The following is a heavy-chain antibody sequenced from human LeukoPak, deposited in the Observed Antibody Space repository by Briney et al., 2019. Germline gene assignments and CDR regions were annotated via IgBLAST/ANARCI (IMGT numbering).Heavy chain of an antibody. D-gene: IGHD1-14*01. V-gene: IGHV1-8*01. Sequence: ASVKVSCKASGYTFTTYDINWVRQAPGQGLEWMGWMNPNSGNTGYVRKFQGRVTLTRDTSISTAYMELSRLRSDDTAVYYCARDRTRYYYYSYMDVWGKGTAVTISS. J-gene: IGHJ6*03. CDR2: MNPNSGNT. CDR3: ARDRTRYYYYSYMDV. CDR1: GYTFTTYD.